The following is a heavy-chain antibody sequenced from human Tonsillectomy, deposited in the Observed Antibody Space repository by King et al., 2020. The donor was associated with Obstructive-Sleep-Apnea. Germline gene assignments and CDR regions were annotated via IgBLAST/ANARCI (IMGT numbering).Heavy chain of an antibody. D-gene: IGHD6-19*01. J-gene: IGHJ4*02. CDR2: ISYDGSNK. Sequence: VQLVESGGGVVQPGRSLRLSCTASGFTFSSYAMHWVRQAPGKGLEWVAVISYDGSNKFYADSVKGRVTISRDNSKNTLSLQMNSLRAEDTAVYYCSGESAQWLAPAFDYWGQGTLVTVSS. CDR1: GFTFSSYA. CDR3: SGESAQWLAPAFDY. V-gene: IGHV3-30-3*01.